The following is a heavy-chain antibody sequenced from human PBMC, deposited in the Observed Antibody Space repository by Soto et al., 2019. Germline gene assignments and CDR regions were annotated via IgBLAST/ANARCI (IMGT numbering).Heavy chain of an antibody. D-gene: IGHD2-15*01. V-gene: IGHV3-30-3*01. CDR1: GFTFSSYA. CDR3: ARALWVPAANIDLIDY. Sequence: GSLRLSCAASGFTFSSYAMHWVRQAPGKGLEWVAVISYDGSNKYYADSVKGRFTISRDKYKNTLYLQMNSLRAEDTAVYYCARALWVPAANIDLIDYWGEGTLVT. J-gene: IGHJ4*02. CDR2: ISYDGSNK.